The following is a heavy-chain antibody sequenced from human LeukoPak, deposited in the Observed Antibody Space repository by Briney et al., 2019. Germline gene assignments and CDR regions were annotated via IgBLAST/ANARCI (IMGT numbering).Heavy chain of an antibody. V-gene: IGHV4-59*08. CDR2: IRYTGST. Sequence: SETLSLTCTVSGGSISGYYWTWIRQSPGKRPEWLAYIRYTGSTNYNPSLKSRLSLSVDTSKDQFSLTLTSVTAADTAVYYCARHVAPDMDYFDYWGPGTLVTVSP. CDR1: GGSISGYY. CDR3: ARHVAPDMDYFDY. J-gene: IGHJ4*02. D-gene: IGHD2-15*01.